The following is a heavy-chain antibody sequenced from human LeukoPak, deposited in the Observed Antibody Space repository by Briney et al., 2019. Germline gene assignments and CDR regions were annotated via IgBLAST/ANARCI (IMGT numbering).Heavy chain of an antibody. D-gene: IGHD1-26*01. V-gene: IGHV3-30*01. CDR2: ISYDGSNK. Sequence: GGSLRLSCAASGFTFSAYAMHWVRQAPGKGLEWVAVISYDGSNKYYADSVKGRFTISGDKSKDTLYLQMKSLRPEDTGVYYCARGPGPIAGAKNPFDIWGQGTMVTVSS. CDR3: ARGPGPIAGAKNPFDI. CDR1: GFTFSAYA. J-gene: IGHJ3*02.